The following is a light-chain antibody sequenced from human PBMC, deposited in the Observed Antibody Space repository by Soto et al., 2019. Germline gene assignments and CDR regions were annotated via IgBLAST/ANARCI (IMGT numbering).Light chain of an antibody. CDR1: QSISSY. CDR3: QQSYSTLSIT. Sequence: DIQMTQSPSSLSASVGDKVTIPCPASQSISSYLNWYQQKPGKAPKLLIYAASSLQSGVPSRFSGSGSGTDFTLTISSLQPEDFATYYCQQSYSTLSITFGQGTRLEIK. CDR2: AAS. J-gene: IGKJ5*01. V-gene: IGKV1-39*01.